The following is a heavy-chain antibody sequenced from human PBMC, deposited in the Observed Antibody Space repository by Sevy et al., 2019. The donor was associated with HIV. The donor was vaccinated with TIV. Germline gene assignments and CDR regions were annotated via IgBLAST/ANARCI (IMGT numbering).Heavy chain of an antibody. Sequence: GGSLRLSCAASGFTFSRYWMSWVRQAPGKGLEWAANIKVDGSEKYYVDSVKGRFTISRDNAKNSLYLQMNSLRAEDTAVYYCARDCSSTRCLWGMDVWGQGTTVTVSS. CDR2: IKVDGSEK. CDR3: ARDCSSTRCLWGMDV. CDR1: GFTFSRYW. D-gene: IGHD2-2*01. V-gene: IGHV3-7*03. J-gene: IGHJ6*02.